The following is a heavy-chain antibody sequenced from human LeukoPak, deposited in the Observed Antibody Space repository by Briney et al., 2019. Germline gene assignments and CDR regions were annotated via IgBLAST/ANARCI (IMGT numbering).Heavy chain of an antibody. CDR3: ARSPTPITIFLFDY. V-gene: IGHV1-2*02. CDR2: INPNSGGT. Sequence: ASVKVSCKASGYTFTGYYMHWVRQAPGQGLEWMGWINPNSGGTNYAQKFQGRVTMTRDTSISTAYMELSRLRSDDTAVYYCARSPTPITIFLFDYWGQRTLVTVSS. CDR1: GYTFTGYY. D-gene: IGHD3-9*01. J-gene: IGHJ4*02.